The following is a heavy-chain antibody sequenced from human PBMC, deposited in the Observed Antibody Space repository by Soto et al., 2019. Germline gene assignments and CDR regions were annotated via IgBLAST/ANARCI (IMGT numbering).Heavy chain of an antibody. CDR3: ARDERDSCSGGDCFDFDY. D-gene: IGHD2-21*02. CDR1: GYTFTNYG. Sequence: QVQLVQSGGEVKKPGASVKVSCKASGYTFTNYGISWVRQAPGQGLEWLGWISTYNSNTNSAPRLQGRLTMTTDTSTSTAYMELRSLTSDDTAVYYCARDERDSCSGGDCFDFDYWGQGPLVTVSS. V-gene: IGHV1-18*04. J-gene: IGHJ4*02. CDR2: ISTYNSNT.